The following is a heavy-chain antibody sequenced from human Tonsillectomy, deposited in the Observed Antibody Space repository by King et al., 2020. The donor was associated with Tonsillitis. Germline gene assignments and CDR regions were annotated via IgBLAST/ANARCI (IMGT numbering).Heavy chain of an antibody. D-gene: IGHD3-22*01. CDR3: TTATYYDSSGYYYIDY. CDR1: GFTFSNAG. Sequence: EVQLVESGGGLVKPGGSLRLSCAASGFTFSNAGMNWVRQVPGKGLEWVGRIKSKTDGGTTDYAAPVKGRFTISRDDSKNTLYLQMNSLKTEDTAVYYCTTATYYDSSGYYYIDYWGQGTLVTVSS. J-gene: IGHJ4*02. V-gene: IGHV3-15*07. CDR2: IKSKTDGGTT.